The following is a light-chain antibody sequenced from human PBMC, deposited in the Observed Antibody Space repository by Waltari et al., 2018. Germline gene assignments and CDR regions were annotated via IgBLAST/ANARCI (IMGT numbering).Light chain of an antibody. V-gene: IGLV2-23*02. CDR2: EVL. CDR3: CSYASSSPRLI. CDR1: YSNFGSYDL. Sequence: QSALTQPASVSGSLGQSISISCSGTYSNFGSYDLVSWYHQRPGQAPKLLIDEVLKRPSGISNRFSGSKSGNAASLTISALQPEDEGTYYCCSYASSSPRLIFGGGTELSVL. J-gene: IGLJ2*01.